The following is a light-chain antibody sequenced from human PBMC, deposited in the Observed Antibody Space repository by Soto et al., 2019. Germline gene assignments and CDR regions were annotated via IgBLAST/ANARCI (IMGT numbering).Light chain of an antibody. CDR2: EVS. CDR3: SSYARSNHYA. J-gene: IGLJ1*01. Sequence: QSTLPQPPSASGSTGQSVTISCTGTSSDVGGYNYVSWYQQHPGKAPKLMIYEVSKRPSGVPDRFSGSKSGNTASLTVSGLLAEDDADYYCSSYARSNHYAFGTGT. CDR1: SSDVGGYNY. V-gene: IGLV2-8*01.